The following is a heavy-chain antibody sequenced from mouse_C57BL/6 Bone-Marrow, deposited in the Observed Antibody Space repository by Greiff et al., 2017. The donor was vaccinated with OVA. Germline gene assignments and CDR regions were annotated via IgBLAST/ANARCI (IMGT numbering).Heavy chain of an antibody. CDR3: ARRVAHFDY. CDR1: GYTFTDYY. D-gene: IGHD1-1*02. J-gene: IGHJ2*01. Sequence: VQLQQSGPELVKPGASVKISCKASGYTFTDYYMNWVKQSHGKSLEWIGDINPNNGGTSYNQKFKGKATLTVDKSSSTAYMELRSLTSEDSAVYYCARRVAHFDYWGQGTTLTVSS. V-gene: IGHV1-26*01. CDR2: INPNNGGT.